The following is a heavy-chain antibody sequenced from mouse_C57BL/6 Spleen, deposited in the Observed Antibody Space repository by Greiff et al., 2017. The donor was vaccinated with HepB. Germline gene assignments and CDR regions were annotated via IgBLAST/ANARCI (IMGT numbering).Heavy chain of an antibody. CDR2: INPYNGGT. D-gene: IGHD2-4*01. Sequence: VQLQQSGPVLVKPGASVKMSCKASGYTFTDYYMNWVKQSHGKSLEWIGVINPYNGGTSYNQKFKGKATLTVDKSSSTAYMELNSLTSEDSAVYYCTRSPIYYDYDGEAMDYWGQGTSGTVSS. CDR3: TRSPIYYDYDGEAMDY. V-gene: IGHV1-19*01. CDR1: GYTFTDYY. J-gene: IGHJ4*01.